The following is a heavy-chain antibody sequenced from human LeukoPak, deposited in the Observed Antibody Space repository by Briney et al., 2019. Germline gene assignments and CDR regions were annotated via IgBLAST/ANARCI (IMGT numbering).Heavy chain of an antibody. CDR3: ARGYSSSWYENPYDY. CDR2: ISAYNGNT. Sequence: GASVKVSCKASGYTFTSFGISWVRPAPGQGLEWMGWISAYNGNTNYAQKLQGRVTMTTDTSTSTAYMELRSLRSDDTAVYYCARGYSSSWYENPYDYWGQGTLVTVSS. J-gene: IGHJ4*02. V-gene: IGHV1-18*01. CDR1: GYTFTSFG. D-gene: IGHD6-13*01.